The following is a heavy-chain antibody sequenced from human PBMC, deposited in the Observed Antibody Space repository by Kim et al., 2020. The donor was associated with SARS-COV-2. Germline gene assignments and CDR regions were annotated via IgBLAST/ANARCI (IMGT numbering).Heavy chain of an antibody. D-gene: IGHD3-10*01. V-gene: IGHV1-24*01. J-gene: IGHJ3*02. Sequence: KFQGRVTMTEDTSTDTAYMELSSLRSEDTAVYYCATRPSITMVRGGAFDIWGQGTMVTVSS. CDR3: ATRPSITMVRGGAFDI.